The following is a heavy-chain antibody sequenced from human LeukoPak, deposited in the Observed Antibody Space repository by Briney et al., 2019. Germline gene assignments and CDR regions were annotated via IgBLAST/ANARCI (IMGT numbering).Heavy chain of an antibody. Sequence: GGSLRLSCAASGVPFSSYAMTWVRQAPGKGLEWVSGITGSDSSAYYADSVRGRFTISRDNSKNTLYLQMNSLRADDTAVYYCARGATPFDYGGNSVYWGQGTLVTVSS. CDR3: ARGATPFDYGGNSVY. D-gene: IGHD4-17*01. V-gene: IGHV3-23*01. J-gene: IGHJ4*02. CDR2: ITGSDSSA. CDR1: GVPFSSYA.